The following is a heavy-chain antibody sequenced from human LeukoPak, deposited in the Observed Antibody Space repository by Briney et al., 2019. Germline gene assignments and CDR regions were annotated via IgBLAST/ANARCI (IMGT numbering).Heavy chain of an antibody. CDR2: IIPIFGTA. J-gene: IGHJ4*02. Sequence: ASVKVSCKASGGTFSSYAISWVRQAPGQGLEWMGVIIPIFGTANYAQKFQGRVTITADESTSTAYMELSSLRSEDTAVYYCARDGRGDYGGNTHIPYYFDYWGQGTLVTASS. D-gene: IGHD4-23*01. CDR3: ARDGRGDYGGNTHIPYYFDY. V-gene: IGHV1-69*13. CDR1: GGTFSSYA.